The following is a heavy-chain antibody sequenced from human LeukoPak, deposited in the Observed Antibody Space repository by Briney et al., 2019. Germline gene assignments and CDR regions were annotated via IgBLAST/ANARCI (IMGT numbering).Heavy chain of an antibody. CDR2: ITTSDGNT. J-gene: IGHJ4*02. CDR3: AKDFRIGYSAHFDY. V-gene: IGHV3-23*01. Sequence: PGGSLRLSCAASKFTFSSYTMSWVRQAPGKGLEWVSTITTSDGNTYYADSVKGRFTVSRDNSKNTLYLQMDSLRGEDTAVYYCAKDFRIGYSAHFDYWGQGALVTVSS. CDR1: KFTFSSYT. D-gene: IGHD2-21*01.